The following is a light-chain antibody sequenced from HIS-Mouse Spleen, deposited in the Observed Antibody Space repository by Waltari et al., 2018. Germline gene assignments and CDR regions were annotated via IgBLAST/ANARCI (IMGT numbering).Light chain of an antibody. CDR2: EGS. CDR1: SSDVGSYNL. J-gene: IGLJ2*01. V-gene: IGLV2-23*03. CDR3: CSYAGSSTFVV. Sequence: QSALTQPASVSGSPGQSITISCTGTSSDVGSYNLVSWYQQQPGKAPKLMIYEGSKRPSGVSNRCSGSKSGNTASLTISGLQAEDEADYYCCSYAGSSTFVVFGGGTKLTVL.